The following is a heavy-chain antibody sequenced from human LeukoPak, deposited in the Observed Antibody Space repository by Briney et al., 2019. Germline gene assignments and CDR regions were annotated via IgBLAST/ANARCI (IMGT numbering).Heavy chain of an antibody. CDR2: MNPNSGNT. CDR3: ARGRMVRGVTWWFDP. J-gene: IGHJ5*02. Sequence: ASVKVSCKASGYTFTSYDINWVRQATGQGLEWMGWMNPNSGNTGYAQKFQSRVTMTRNTSISTAYMELSSLRSEDTAVYYCARGRMVRGVTWWFDPWGQGTLVTVSS. V-gene: IGHV1-8*01. D-gene: IGHD3-10*01. CDR1: GYTFTSYD.